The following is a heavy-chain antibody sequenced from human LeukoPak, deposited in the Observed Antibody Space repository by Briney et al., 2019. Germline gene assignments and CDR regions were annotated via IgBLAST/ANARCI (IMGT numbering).Heavy chain of an antibody. CDR1: GYTLTALS. V-gene: IGHV1-24*01. Sequence: GASVKVSCKVSGYTLTALSMEWGRQAPGKGLGWMGGFDREDGETLYAQKFRGRVTMTEDTSADTVYMELSSLSSEDTAVYYCARVGGSTMVLDPSCMDVWGQGTTVTVSS. CDR3: ARVGGSTMVLDPSCMDV. D-gene: IGHD3-10*01. CDR2: FDREDGET. J-gene: IGHJ6*02.